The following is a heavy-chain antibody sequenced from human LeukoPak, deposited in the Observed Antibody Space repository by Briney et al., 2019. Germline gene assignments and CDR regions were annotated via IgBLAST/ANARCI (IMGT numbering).Heavy chain of an antibody. J-gene: IGHJ4*02. V-gene: IGHV1-18*01. CDR2: ISAYNGNT. CDR3: ARQGDGYNYYYFDY. Sequence: ASVKVSCKASGYTFTSYGISWVRQAPGQGLEWMGWISAYNGNTNYAQKLQGRVTMTTDTSTGTAYMELRSLRSDDTAVYYCARQGDGYNYYYFDYWGQGTLVTVSS. CDR1: GYTFTSYG. D-gene: IGHD5-24*01.